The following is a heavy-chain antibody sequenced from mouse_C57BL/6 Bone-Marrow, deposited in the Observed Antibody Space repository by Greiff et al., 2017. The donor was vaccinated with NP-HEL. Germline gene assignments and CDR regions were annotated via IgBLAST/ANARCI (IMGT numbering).Heavy chain of an antibody. J-gene: IGHJ1*03. V-gene: IGHV7-1*01. CDR2: SRNKANDYTT. CDR3: ARDAHYGSSHWYFDV. CDR1: GFTFSDFY. Sequence: EVQLVESGGGLVQSGRSLRLSCATSGFTFSDFYMEWVRQAPGKGLEWIAASRNKANDYTTEYSASVKGRFIVSRDTSQSILYLQMNALRAEDTAMYYCARDAHYGSSHWYFDVWGTGTTVTVSS. D-gene: IGHD1-1*01.